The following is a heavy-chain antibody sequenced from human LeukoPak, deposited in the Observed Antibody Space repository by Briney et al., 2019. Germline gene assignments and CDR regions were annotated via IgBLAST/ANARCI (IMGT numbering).Heavy chain of an antibody. V-gene: IGHV1-24*01. CDR1: GYTLTELS. Sequence: VASVKVSCKVSGYTLTELSMHWVRQAPGKGLEWMGGFDPKDGETIYAQKFQGRVTITTDESTSTAYMELSSLRSEDTAVYYCAREPRGLHYDSSGPFDYWGQGTLVTVSS. CDR2: FDPKDGET. D-gene: IGHD3-22*01. CDR3: AREPRGLHYDSSGPFDY. J-gene: IGHJ4*02.